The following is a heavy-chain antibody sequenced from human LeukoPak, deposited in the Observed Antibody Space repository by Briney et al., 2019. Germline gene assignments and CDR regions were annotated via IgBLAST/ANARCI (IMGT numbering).Heavy chain of an antibody. J-gene: IGHJ4*02. CDR3: AKGSKGTYDY. V-gene: IGHV3-7*03. Sequence: GGSLRLSCAASGFTFSSYWMSWVRQAPGKGPEWVANIKRDGSEKYYVDSVRGRFTISRDNAKNSLYLQMNSLRAEDTAIYYCAKGSKGTYDYWGQGTLVTVSS. CDR1: GFTFSSYW. CDR2: IKRDGSEK.